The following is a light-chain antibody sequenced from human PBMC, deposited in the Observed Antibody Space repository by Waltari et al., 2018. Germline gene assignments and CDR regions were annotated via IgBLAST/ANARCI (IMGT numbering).Light chain of an antibody. CDR2: AAS. Sequence: DIQMTQSPSSLSASVGDRVTITGRASQSISSYLNWYQQKPGKAPKLLIYAASSLQSGVPSRFSGSGSGTDFTLTISSLQPEDFATYYCQQTYSTPWTFGQGTNVEIK. CDR3: QQTYSTPWT. CDR1: QSISSY. J-gene: IGKJ1*01. V-gene: IGKV1-39*01.